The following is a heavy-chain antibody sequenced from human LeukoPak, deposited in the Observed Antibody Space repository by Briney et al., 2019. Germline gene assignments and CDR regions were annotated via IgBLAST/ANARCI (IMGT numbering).Heavy chain of an antibody. CDR3: AKEARGSGVLRFLEWFPYYFDY. CDR1: GFTFSDYY. D-gene: IGHD3-3*01. Sequence: PGGSLRLSCAASGFTFSDYYMSWIRQAPGKGLEWVSYISSSGSTIYYADSVKGRFTISRDNAKNSLYLQMNSLRAEDTAVYYCAKEARGSGVLRFLEWFPYYFDYWGQGTLVTVSS. J-gene: IGHJ4*02. CDR2: ISSSGSTI. V-gene: IGHV3-11*01.